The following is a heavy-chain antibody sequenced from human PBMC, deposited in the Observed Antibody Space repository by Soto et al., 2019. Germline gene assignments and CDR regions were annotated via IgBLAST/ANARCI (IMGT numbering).Heavy chain of an antibody. D-gene: IGHD6-19*01. V-gene: IGHV3-23*01. CDR1: GFTFSSYS. J-gene: IGHJ4*02. CDR2: ISGSGGST. Sequence: QPGGSLRLSCAASGFTFSSYSMSWVRQAPGKGLEWVSAISGSGGSTYYADSVKGRFTISRDNSKNTLYLQMNSLRAEDTAVYYCAIRRSGWYTADGYWGQGTLVTVSS. CDR3: AIRRSGWYTADGY.